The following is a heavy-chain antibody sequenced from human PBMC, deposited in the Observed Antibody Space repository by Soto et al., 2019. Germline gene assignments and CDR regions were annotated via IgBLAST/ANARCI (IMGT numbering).Heavy chain of an antibody. V-gene: IGHV3-21*01. J-gene: IGHJ4*02. CDR3: ARGVELEPYYLDY. CDR2: ISSSSSYV. D-gene: IGHD1-1*01. Sequence: EVQLVESGGGLAKPGGSLRLSCAASGFTFSSYSMNWVRQAPGKGLEWVSSISSSSSYVYYADSVKGRFTISRDNAKNSLYLQMNSLRAEDTAVYYWARGVELEPYYLDYWGQGTLVTVSS. CDR1: GFTFSSYS.